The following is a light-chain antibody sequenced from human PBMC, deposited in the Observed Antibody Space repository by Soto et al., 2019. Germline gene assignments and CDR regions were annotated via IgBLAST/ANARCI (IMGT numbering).Light chain of an antibody. CDR3: QQYGTSPFT. V-gene: IGKV3-20*01. Sequence: EVVLTQSPDTLSLSPGERATLSCRASQSVGTSLAWYQQRPGQAPRLLIYGSSIRATGVPDRFGGSGSGTGFTLTVRRVEPEDFAVYHCQQYGTSPFTFGGGTKMEMK. CDR2: GSS. CDR1: QSVGTS. J-gene: IGKJ4*01.